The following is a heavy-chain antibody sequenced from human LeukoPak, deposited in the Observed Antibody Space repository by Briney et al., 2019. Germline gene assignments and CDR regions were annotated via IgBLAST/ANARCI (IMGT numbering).Heavy chain of an antibody. CDR3: TRVSLVATMN. Sequence: GGSLRLSCTASGFTFGDYAMSWVRQAPGKGLEWVGFIRSKAYGGTTEYAASVKGRFTISRDDSKSIAYLQMNSLNTEDTAVYYCTRVSLVATMNWGQGTLVTVSS. CDR2: IRSKAYGGTT. V-gene: IGHV3-49*04. D-gene: IGHD5-12*01. CDR1: GFTFGDYA. J-gene: IGHJ4*02.